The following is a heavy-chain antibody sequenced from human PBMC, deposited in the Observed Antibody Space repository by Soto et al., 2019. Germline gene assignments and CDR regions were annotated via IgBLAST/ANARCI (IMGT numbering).Heavy chain of an antibody. J-gene: IGHJ6*02. V-gene: IGHV1-8*01. Sequence: GASVKVSCKASGYTFTSYDINWVRQATGQGLEWMGWMNPNSGNTGYAQKFQGRVTMTRNTSISTAYMELSGLRSEDTAVYYCARPISSSWYGDYYYYYGMDVWGQGTTVTVSS. CDR2: MNPNSGNT. D-gene: IGHD6-13*01. CDR1: GYTFTSYD. CDR3: ARPISSSWYGDYYYYYGMDV.